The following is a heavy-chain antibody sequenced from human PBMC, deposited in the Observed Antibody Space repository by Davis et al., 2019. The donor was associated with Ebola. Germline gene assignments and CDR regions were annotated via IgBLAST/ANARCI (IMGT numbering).Heavy chain of an antibody. V-gene: IGHV3-23*01. J-gene: IGHJ4*02. CDR1: GYTFASCA. Sequence: GESLKISCAASGYTFASCAMNWVRQAPGRGLEWVSAITGSGENTFYADSVKGRFTISRDNSKNTLYLQMNSLREEDTAVYYCAKVGGGHTLDYWGQGTLVTVSS. CDR3: AKVGGGHTLDY. D-gene: IGHD2-15*01. CDR2: ITGSGENT.